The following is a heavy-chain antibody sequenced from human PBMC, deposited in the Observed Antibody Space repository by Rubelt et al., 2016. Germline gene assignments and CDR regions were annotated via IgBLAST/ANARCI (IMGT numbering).Heavy chain of an antibody. CDR2: IYSGGST. J-gene: IGHJ4*02. CDR3: ARGGSRDGYYSF. V-gene: IGHV3-53*01. Sequence: EVQLVESGGGLIQPGGSLRLSCAASGFTVSSHYMSWVRQAPGKGLEWVSVIYSGGSTLNADSVKGRFNISRDNAKNSLYLQRDSLSVDDTAVCYCARGGSRDGYYSFWGQGTLVTVSS. D-gene: IGHD5-24*01. CDR1: GFTVSSHY.